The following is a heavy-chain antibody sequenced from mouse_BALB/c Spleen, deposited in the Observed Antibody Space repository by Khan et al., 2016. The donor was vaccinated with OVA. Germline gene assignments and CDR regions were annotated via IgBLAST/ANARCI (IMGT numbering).Heavy chain of an antibody. CDR2: ISSGDTYT. V-gene: IGHV5-9-3*01. D-gene: IGHD1-1*01. J-gene: IGHJ1*01. Sequence: EVELVESGGGLVKPGGSLKLSCAASGFTFSSYAMSWVRQTPEKRLEWVATISSGDTYTYYPDSVKGRFTISRDNAKNPLYLQMSSLRSEDTAMYYCARPPITTVVATSYWVVDGWGAGTTVTVST. CDR3: ARPPITTVVATSYWVVDG. CDR1: GFTFSSYA.